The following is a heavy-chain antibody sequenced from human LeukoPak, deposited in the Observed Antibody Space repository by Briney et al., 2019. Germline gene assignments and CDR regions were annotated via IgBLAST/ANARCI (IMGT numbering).Heavy chain of an antibody. CDR2: IGISSGNT. D-gene: IGHD5-12*01. Sequence: GGSLRLSCAASGFNFIDYSMNWVRQAPGKGLEWISYIGISSGNTKYADSVKGRFTISRDEARNSLYLQMNSLRDEDTAMYYCARDHRYAFDNWGHGTLVTVSS. CDR3: ARDHRYAFDN. V-gene: IGHV3-48*02. J-gene: IGHJ4*01. CDR1: GFNFIDYS.